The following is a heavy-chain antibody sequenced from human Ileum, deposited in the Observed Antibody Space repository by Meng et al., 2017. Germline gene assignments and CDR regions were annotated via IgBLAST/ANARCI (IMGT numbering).Heavy chain of an antibody. CDR2: TSTYNSNK. CDR1: GYSFTNYV. J-gene: IGHJ4*02. D-gene: IGHD2-2*01. CDR3: ARGRHCSSTTCYLSDY. V-gene: IGHV1-18*01. Sequence: QVHLVQSGPEVRKPGASVEVSCKASGYSFTNYVINWVRQGPGKGLEWVVWTSTYNSNKNDAQSLQGRVTMTTDTSTTTAYMELRSVTFDDTAVYYCARGRHCSSTTCYLSDYWGQGTLVTVSS.